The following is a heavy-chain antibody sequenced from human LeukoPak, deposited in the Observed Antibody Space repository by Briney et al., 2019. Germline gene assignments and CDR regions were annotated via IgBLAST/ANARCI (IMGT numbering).Heavy chain of an antibody. J-gene: IGHJ4*02. V-gene: IGHV3-7*05. CDR1: GFTFSSYW. CDR2: IKQDGSEK. Sequence: TGGSLRLSCAASGFTFSSYWMSWVRQAPGKGLEWVANIKQDGSEKNYMDSVKGRFTISRDNAKNSLLLQMNSLRVEDTAVYYCARTYTNNAGYYLYWGQGTLVTVSS. CDR3: ARTYTNNAGYYLY. D-gene: IGHD3-22*01.